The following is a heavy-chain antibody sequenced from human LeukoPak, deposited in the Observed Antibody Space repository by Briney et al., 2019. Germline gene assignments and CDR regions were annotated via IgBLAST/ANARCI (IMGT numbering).Heavy chain of an antibody. CDR2: ISSSSSTI. V-gene: IGHV3-48*01. CDR3: ARVGYSSGWYGY. J-gene: IGHJ4*02. CDR1: GFTFSTYS. D-gene: IGHD6-19*01. Sequence: GGSLRLSCAASGFTFSTYSMNWVRQAPGKGLEWVSYISSSSSTIHYADSVKGRFTISRDNAKNSLYLQMNSLRAEDTAVYYCARVGYSSGWYGYWGQGTLVTVSS.